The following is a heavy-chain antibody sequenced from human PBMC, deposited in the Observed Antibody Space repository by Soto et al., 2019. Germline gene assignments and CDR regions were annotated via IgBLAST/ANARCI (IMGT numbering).Heavy chain of an antibody. CDR2: IIPILGIA. CDR3: ARDNKVEADDAFDI. D-gene: IGHD2-2*01. CDR1: GGTFSSYT. J-gene: IGHJ3*02. V-gene: IGHV1-69*08. Sequence: QVQLVQSGAEVKKPGSSVKVSCKASGGTFSSYTISWVRQAPGQGLEWMGRIIPILGIANYAQKFQGRVTITQDNTTSTAYMELSSVRSDVTAVYCLARDNKVEADDAFDIWGQGTMVTVSS.